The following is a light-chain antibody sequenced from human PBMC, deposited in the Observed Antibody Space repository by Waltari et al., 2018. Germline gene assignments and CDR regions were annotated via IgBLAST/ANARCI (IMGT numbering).Light chain of an antibody. V-gene: IGKV3-20*01. CDR2: RAS. CDR3: QQFGSSPPT. Sequence: EVVLTQSPGTLSLSPGERATISCRASENVMHNFLAWYQQRPGQAPSLLLHRASIRATGVPDRCSGSGSGADFSLTISRLEPEDFAVYYCQQFGSSPPTFGPGTKVDIK. CDR1: ENVMHNF. J-gene: IGKJ3*01.